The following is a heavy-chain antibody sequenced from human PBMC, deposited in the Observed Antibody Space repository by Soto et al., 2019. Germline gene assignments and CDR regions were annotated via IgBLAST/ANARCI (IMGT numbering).Heavy chain of an antibody. CDR1: GGTFSSYT. CDR3: ATGDPKHHGYSSGNDAFDI. Sequence: QVQLVQSGAEVKKPGSSVKVSCKASGGTFSSYTISWVRQAPGQGLEWMGRIIPILGIANYAQKFQGRVTITADKSTSTAYMELSSLRSEDTAVYYCATGDPKHHGYSSGNDAFDIWGQGTMVTVSS. CDR2: IIPILGIA. J-gene: IGHJ3*02. D-gene: IGHD6-19*01. V-gene: IGHV1-69*02.